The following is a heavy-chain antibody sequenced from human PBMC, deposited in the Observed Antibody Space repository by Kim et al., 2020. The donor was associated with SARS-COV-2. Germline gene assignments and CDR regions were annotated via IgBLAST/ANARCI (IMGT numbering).Heavy chain of an antibody. CDR3: ARGHCSSTSCYRLAAFDI. CDR1: GGSFSGYY. J-gene: IGHJ3*02. CDR2: INHSGST. V-gene: IGHV4-34*01. Sequence: SETLSLTCAVYGGSFSGYYWSWIRQPPGKGLEWIGEINHSGSTNYNPSLKSRVTISVDTSKNQFSLKLSSVTAADTAVYYCARGHCSSTSCYRLAAFDIWGQGTMVTVSS. D-gene: IGHD2-2*02.